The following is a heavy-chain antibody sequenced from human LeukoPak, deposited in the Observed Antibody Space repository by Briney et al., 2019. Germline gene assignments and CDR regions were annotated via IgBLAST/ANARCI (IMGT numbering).Heavy chain of an antibody. CDR1: GFTVSNNY. D-gene: IGHD3-10*01. J-gene: IGHJ6*03. V-gene: IGHV3-66*01. CDR3: ARVITMVRGHYYYYMDV. CDR2: IYSGGST. Sequence: GGSLRLSCAASGFTVSNNYMRWVRQAPGKGLEWVSLIYSGGSTYYADSVKGRFIISRDNSKNTLYLQMNSLRAEDTAVYYCARVITMVRGHYYYYMDVWGKGTTVTISS.